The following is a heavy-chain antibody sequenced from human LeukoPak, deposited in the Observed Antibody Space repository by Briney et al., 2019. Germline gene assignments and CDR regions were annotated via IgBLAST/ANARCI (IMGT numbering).Heavy chain of an antibody. CDR2: ISGGGAGT. Sequence: GGSLRLSCAASAFKFSSYAMNWVRQAPGKGLEWVAGISGGGAGTYNVDSVKGRFTISRDNSKNTLYLQMNSLGAEDTAVYYCAKLVSTTQMGDYWGQGTPVTVSS. V-gene: IGHV3-23*01. J-gene: IGHJ4*02. CDR1: AFKFSSYA. CDR3: AKLVSTTQMGDY. D-gene: IGHD2/OR15-2a*01.